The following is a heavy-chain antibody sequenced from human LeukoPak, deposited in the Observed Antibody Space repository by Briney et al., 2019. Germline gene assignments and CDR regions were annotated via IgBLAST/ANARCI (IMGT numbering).Heavy chain of an antibody. CDR1: GFTFSNYW. J-gene: IGHJ4*02. D-gene: IGHD6-19*01. CDR2: IKQDGNEK. Sequence: GGSLRLSCAASGFTFSNYWMTWVRQAPGKGLEWVANIKQDGNEKYYVDSVKGRFTISRDNAKNSLYLQINSLRAEDTAVYYCAKDSWGVIVAGNGYYFDYWGQGTLVTVSS. CDR3: AKDSWGVIVAGNGYYFDY. V-gene: IGHV3-7*03.